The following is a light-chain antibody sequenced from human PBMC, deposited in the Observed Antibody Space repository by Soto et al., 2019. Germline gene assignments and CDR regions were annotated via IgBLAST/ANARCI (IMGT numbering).Light chain of an antibody. J-gene: IGKJ2*01. V-gene: IGKV1-8*01. CDR3: QQYYSYPQT. CDR1: QGISSY. Sequence: AILMTQSPSSFSASTGDRVTITCRASQGISSYLAWYQQKPGKAPKLLIYAASTLQSGVPSRFSGSGSGTDFTLTISCLQSEDFATYYCQQYYSYPQTFGQGTKVDIK. CDR2: AAS.